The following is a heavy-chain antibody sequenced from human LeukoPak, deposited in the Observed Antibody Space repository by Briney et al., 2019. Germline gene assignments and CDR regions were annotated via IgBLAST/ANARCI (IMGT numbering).Heavy chain of an antibody. CDR3: AKALVFAVTKYYYYGMDV. V-gene: IGHV3-30-3*01. CDR2: ISYDGSNK. CDR1: GFTFSSYA. Sequence: GRSLRLSCAASGFTFSSYAMHWVRQAPGKGLEWVAVISYDGSNKYYADSAKGRFTISRDNSKNTLYLQMNSLRAEDTAVYYCAKALVFAVTKYYYYGMDVWGQGTTVTVSS. J-gene: IGHJ6*02. D-gene: IGHD4-17*01.